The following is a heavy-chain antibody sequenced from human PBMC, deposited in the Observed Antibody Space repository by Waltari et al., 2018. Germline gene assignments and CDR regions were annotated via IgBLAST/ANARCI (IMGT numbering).Heavy chain of an antibody. CDR3: APVGTVTTADFDY. CDR2: IRYDGSNK. CDR1: GFTVGSHG. V-gene: IGHV3-30*02. J-gene: IGHJ4*02. D-gene: IGHD4-17*01. Sequence: QVQLVESGGGVVQPGGSRRVSGAAAGFTVGSHGLHWVRRAPGKGLEWVAFIRYDGSNKYYADSVKGRFTISRDNSKNTLYLQMNSLRAEDTAVYYCAPVGTVTTADFDYWGQGTLVTVSS.